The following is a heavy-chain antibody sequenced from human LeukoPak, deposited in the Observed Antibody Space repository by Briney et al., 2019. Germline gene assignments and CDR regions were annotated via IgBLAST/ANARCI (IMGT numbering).Heavy chain of an antibody. Sequence: GGSLRLSCAASGFTFSSYAMSWVRHAPGKGLEWVSAISGSVGSTYYADSVKGRFTISRDNSKNTLYLQMNSRRAEDTAVYYCAKYQSGLLRGVHFDYWGQGTLVTVSS. V-gene: IGHV3-23*01. J-gene: IGHJ4*02. CDR1: GFTFSSYA. CDR3: AKYQSGLLRGVHFDY. D-gene: IGHD2-2*01. CDR2: ISGSVGST.